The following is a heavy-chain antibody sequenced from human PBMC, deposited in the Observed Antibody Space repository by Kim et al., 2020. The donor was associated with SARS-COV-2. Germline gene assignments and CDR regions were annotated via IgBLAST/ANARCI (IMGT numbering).Heavy chain of an antibody. CDR2: IYYSGST. D-gene: IGHD2-2*01. CDR3: ARGGGRTTSFLDYYYYGMYV. V-gene: IGHV4-61*01. CDR1: GGSVSSGSYY. J-gene: IGHJ6*02. Sequence: SETLSLTCTVSGGSVSSGSYYWSWIRQPPGTGLEWIGYIYYSGSTNYTPSLKIRVSISVATSKNQFSLRLGSVTAADTAVYYCARGGGRTTSFLDYYYYGMYVWVQGTTVTVSS.